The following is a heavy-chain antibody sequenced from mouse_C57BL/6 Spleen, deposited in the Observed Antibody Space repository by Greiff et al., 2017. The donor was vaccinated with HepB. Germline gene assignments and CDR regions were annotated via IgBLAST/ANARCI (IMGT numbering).Heavy chain of an antibody. CDR3: ARDPITTVDWYFDV. Sequence: EVKVVESGGGLVKPGGSLKLSCAASGFTFSSYAMSWVRQTPEKRLEWVATISDGGSYTYYPDNVKGRFTISRENAKNNLYLQMSHLKSEDTAMYYCARDPITTVDWYFDVWGTGTTVTVSS. CDR2: ISDGGSYT. V-gene: IGHV5-4*01. D-gene: IGHD1-1*01. CDR1: GFTFSSYA. J-gene: IGHJ1*03.